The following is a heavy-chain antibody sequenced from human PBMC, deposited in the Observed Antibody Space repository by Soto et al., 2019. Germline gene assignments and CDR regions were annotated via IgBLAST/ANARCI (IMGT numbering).Heavy chain of an antibody. CDR2: IYYSGST. V-gene: IGHV4-39*01. J-gene: IGHJ4*02. D-gene: IGHD4-17*01. Sequence: QLQLQESGPGLVKPSETLSLTCTVSGGSISSSSYYWGWIRQPPGKGLEWIGSIYYSGSTYYNPSLKSRVTISVDTSKNQFSLKLSSVTAADTAVYYCAGGRHDYGDYVVPFWGQGTLVTVSS. CDR3: AGGRHDYGDYVVPF. CDR1: GGSISSSSYY.